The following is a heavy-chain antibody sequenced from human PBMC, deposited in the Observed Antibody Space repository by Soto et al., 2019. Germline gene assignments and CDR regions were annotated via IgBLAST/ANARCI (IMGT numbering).Heavy chain of an antibody. J-gene: IGHJ4*02. CDR2: IYYSGNT. Sequence: QVQLQESGPGLVKPSQTLSLTCTVSGGSISSAGYYWSWIRHHPGKDLEWIGYIYYSGNTYHNPSLKVRVTISVDTSKNQFALKLNSVSAADTAVYYCARSGGGFGTVTSYGYWGQGTLVTVSS. CDR3: ARSGGGFGTVTSYGY. V-gene: IGHV4-31*03. D-gene: IGHD4-17*01. CDR1: GGSISSAGYY.